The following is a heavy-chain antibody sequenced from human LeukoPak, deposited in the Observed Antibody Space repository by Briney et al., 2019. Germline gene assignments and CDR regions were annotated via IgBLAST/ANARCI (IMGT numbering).Heavy chain of an antibody. Sequence: ASVKVSCKASGYTFTDYFIHWVRQAPGQGLEGMGWINPNSGGTNYAQKFQGRVTMTTDTSTSAAYMELRSLRSDDTAVYYCARVYCSGGSCYDPWNWFDPWGQGTLVTVSS. CDR2: INPNSGGT. CDR3: ARVYCSGGSCYDPWNWFDP. J-gene: IGHJ5*02. D-gene: IGHD2-15*01. CDR1: GYTFTDYF. V-gene: IGHV1-2*02.